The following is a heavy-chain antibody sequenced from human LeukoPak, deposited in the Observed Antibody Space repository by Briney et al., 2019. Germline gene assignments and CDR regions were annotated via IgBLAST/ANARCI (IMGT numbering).Heavy chain of an antibody. V-gene: IGHV4-61*08. CDR3: ARSYYDSSATIFGVVTTYYYHYMDV. D-gene: IGHD3-3*01. CDR1: GGSISSGGYY. Sequence: SETLSLTCAVSGGSISSGGYYWSWIRQHPGKGLEWIGFIDYSGSTNYNPSLKSRVTISVDTSKNQFSLKLSSVTAADTAVYYCARSYYDSSATIFGVVTTYYYHYMDVWGKGTTVTVSS. J-gene: IGHJ6*03. CDR2: IDYSGST.